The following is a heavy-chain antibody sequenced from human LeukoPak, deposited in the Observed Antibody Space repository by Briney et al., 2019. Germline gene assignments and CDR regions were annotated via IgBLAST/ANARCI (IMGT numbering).Heavy chain of an antibody. CDR2: IYYSGST. D-gene: IGHD4-11*01. J-gene: IGHJ6*03. CDR3: ARGRVSSSTWYSTYYYFFYMDF. V-gene: IGHV4-59*01. Sequence: RASETLSLTCTVSGGSISPYYWSWIRQPPGKGLEWIGYIYYSGSTKYNPSLESRVTISVDTSKNQFSLNLSSVTAADTAVYFCARGRVSSSTWYSTYYYFFYMDFWGKGTTVTVSS. CDR1: GGSISPYY.